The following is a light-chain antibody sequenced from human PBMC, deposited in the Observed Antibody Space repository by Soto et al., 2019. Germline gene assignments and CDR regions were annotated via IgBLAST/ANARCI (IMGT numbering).Light chain of an antibody. Sequence: DMDITRCPSSRSAGLRERGSVSCRASQSISTYLNWYQHKPGKAPKLLMHAASSLVRGVPSRFSGSGAGTDLPIRICSLQPEGLATSVRQDSYRTPRTFGHGTKVDIK. J-gene: IGKJ1*01. V-gene: IGKV1-39*01. CDR1: QSISTY. CDR3: QDSYRTPRT. CDR2: AAS.